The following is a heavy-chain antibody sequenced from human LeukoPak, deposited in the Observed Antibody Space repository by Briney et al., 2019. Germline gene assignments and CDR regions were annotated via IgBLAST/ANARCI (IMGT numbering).Heavy chain of an antibody. CDR3: ARDLPWTNQLIAVAGRNWFDP. J-gene: IGHJ5*02. D-gene: IGHD6-19*01. CDR2: INPNSGGT. CDR1: GYTFTGYY. V-gene: IGHV1-2*02. Sequence: ASVKVSCKASGYTFTGYYMHWVRQAPGQGLEWMGWINPNSGGTNYAQKFQGRVTMTRDTSISTAYMELSRLRSDDTAVYYCARDLPWTNQLIAVAGRNWFDPWGQGTLVTVSS.